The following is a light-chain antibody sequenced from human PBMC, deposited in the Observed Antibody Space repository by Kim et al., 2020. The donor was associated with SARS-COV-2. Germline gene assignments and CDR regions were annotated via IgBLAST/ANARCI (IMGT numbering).Light chain of an antibody. CDR1: SSDVGGYNY. CDR3: SSYTSSSTWV. V-gene: IGLV2-14*01. CDR2: DVS. J-gene: IGLJ3*02. Sequence: QYVLTQPASVSGSPGQSITISCTGTSSDVGGYNYVSWYQQHPGKAPKLMIYDVSKRPSGVSNRFSGSKSGNTASLTISGLQAEDEADYYCSSYTSSSTWVFGGGTQLTVL.